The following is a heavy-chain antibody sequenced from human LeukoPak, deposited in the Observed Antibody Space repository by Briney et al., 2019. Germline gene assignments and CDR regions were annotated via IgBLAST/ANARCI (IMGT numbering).Heavy chain of an antibody. V-gene: IGHV4-59*01. J-gene: IGHJ3*02. CDR1: GGSISSYY. D-gene: IGHD5-18*01. CDR3: ARDSPHSYGGDDASDI. Sequence: SETLSLTCTASGGSISSYYWSWIRLPPGKGLEWIGYIYYSGSTNYNPSLKSRVTISVHTSKNQFSLKLSSVTAADTAVYYCARDSPHSYGGDDASDIWGQGTMVTVSS. CDR2: IYYSGST.